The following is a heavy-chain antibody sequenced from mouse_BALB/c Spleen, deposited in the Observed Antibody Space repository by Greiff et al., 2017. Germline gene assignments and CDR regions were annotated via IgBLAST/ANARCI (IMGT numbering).Heavy chain of an antibody. CDR1: GFSLTSYG. D-gene: IGHD1-1*01. Sequence: QVQLKESGPGLVAPSQSLSITCTVSGFSLTSYGVHWVRQPPGKGLEWLGVIWAGGSTNYNSALRSRLSISKDNSKSQVFLKMNSLQTDDTAMYYCAGGYGSSSKAWCAYWGQGTLVTVSA. CDR2: IWAGGST. J-gene: IGHJ3*01. V-gene: IGHV2-9*02. CDR3: AGGYGSSSKAWCAY.